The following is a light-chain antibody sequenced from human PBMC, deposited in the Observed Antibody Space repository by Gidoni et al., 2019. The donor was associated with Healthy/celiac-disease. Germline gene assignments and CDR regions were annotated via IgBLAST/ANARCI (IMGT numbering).Light chain of an antibody. J-gene: IGLJ3*02. CDR1: SSDVVSYNL. CDR3: CSYAGSSTWV. CDR2: EGS. V-gene: IGLV2-23*01. Sequence: QSALTQPASVSGSPGQSIPISCPGPSSDVVSYNLVSWYQQHPGKAPKLMIYEGSKGPSGVSNRFSGSKSGNTASLTISGRQAEDEADYYCCSYAGSSTWVFGGGTKLTVL.